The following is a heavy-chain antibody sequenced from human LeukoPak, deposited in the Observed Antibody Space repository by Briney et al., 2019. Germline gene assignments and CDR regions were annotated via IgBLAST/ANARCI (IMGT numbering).Heavy chain of an antibody. J-gene: IGHJ4*02. Sequence: SETLSLTCTVSGGSISGSSYYWGWIRQPPGKGLEWIGDIYYSGRTNYNPSLKSRVTTSLDTSKNQISLKLSSVTAADTAVYYCARPQTMGSSSPLGYWGQGTLVTVSS. CDR2: IYYSGRT. CDR3: ARPQTMGSSSPLGY. D-gene: IGHD2-2*01. CDR1: GGSISGSSYY. V-gene: IGHV4-61*05.